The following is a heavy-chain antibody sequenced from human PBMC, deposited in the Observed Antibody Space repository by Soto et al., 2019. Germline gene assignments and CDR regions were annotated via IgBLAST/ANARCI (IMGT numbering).Heavy chain of an antibody. V-gene: IGHV1-8*01. CDR2: MNPGNNQH. Sequence: APVKLSCKTSGYSFTDYDRHWGRQAAGQGLEWMGWMNPGNNQHVYTQKFRGRVTVSTDTSITTTYMELNSLRVGDTAIYYCVLLAIGKFDNWGEGTLVTLSS. J-gene: IGHJ4*02. CDR1: GYSFTDYD. CDR3: VLLAIGKFDN. D-gene: IGHD1-26*01.